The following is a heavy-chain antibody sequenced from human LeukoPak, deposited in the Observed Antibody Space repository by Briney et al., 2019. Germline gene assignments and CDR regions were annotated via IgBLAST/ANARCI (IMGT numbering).Heavy chain of an antibody. J-gene: IGHJ4*02. CDR2: IYYSGST. CDR3: ASSKSCSGGSCYRDY. D-gene: IGHD2-15*01. Sequence: PSETLSLTCAVSGGSISSGGYSWSWIRQPPGKGLEWIGYIYYSGSTYYNPSLKSRVTISVDTSKNQFSLKLSSVTAADTAVYYCASSKSCSGGSCYRDYWGQGTLVTVSS. CDR1: GGSISSGGYS. V-gene: IGHV4-30-4*07.